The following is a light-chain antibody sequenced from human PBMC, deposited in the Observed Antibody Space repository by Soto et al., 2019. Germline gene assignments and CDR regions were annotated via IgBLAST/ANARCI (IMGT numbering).Light chain of an antibody. Sequence: QSALTQPASVSGSPGQSITISCTGTSSDVGGYDFVSWYQQYPGKAPKLMIYAVSDRPSGVSNRFSGSKSGNTASLTISGLQAEDEADYCCNSYTSSHGVVFGGGTKVTVL. J-gene: IGLJ2*01. CDR3: NSYTSSHGVV. CDR1: SSDVGGYDF. V-gene: IGLV2-14*03. CDR2: AVS.